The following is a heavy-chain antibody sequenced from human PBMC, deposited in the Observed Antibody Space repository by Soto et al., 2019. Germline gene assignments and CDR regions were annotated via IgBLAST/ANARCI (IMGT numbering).Heavy chain of an antibody. V-gene: IGHV3-23*01. CDR3: AKDINGDYTEPDY. CDR2: ISASGGST. CDR1: GFTFDSFA. J-gene: IGHJ4*02. Sequence: PGGSLRLSCAASGFTFDSFAMTWVRQAPGKGLEWVSAISASGGSTYYADSVKGRFTISRDNSKNTLYLQMNSLRAEDTAVYYCAKDINGDYTEPDYWGQGTLVTVSS. D-gene: IGHD4-17*01.